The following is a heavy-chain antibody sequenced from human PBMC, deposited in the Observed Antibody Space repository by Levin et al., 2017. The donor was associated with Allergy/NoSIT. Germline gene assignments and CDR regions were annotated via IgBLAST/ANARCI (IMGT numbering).Heavy chain of an antibody. CDR1: GFSINKSY. D-gene: IGHD6-19*01. Sequence: SQTLSLTCTVSGFSINKSYWSWIRQPPGKGLEWIGHIHYSGTTNRNPSLTSRVTISIDTSNNQFSLRLTSVTAADTAVYYCASGIAVAGSSDAFDTWGPGTMVTVSS. CDR2: IHYSGTT. J-gene: IGHJ3*02. CDR3: ASGIAVAGSSDAFDT. V-gene: IGHV4-59*01.